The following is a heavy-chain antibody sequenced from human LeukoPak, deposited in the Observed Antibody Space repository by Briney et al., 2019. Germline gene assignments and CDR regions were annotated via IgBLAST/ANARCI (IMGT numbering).Heavy chain of an antibody. Sequence: PGGSLRLSCAASGFTFSTYGMHWVRQAPGKGLEWVSFIWSDGSNKYYADSVKGRFTISRDNSKNTLYLQMNSLRAEDTAVYYCARSAHTLSILTGYEFDYWGQGTLVTVSS. J-gene: IGHJ4*02. CDR1: GFTFSTYG. V-gene: IGHV3-33*01. D-gene: IGHD3-9*01. CDR2: IWSDGSNK. CDR3: ARSAHTLSILTGYEFDY.